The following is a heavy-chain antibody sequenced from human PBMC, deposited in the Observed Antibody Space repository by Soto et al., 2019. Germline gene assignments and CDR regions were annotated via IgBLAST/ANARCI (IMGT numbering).Heavy chain of an antibody. V-gene: IGHV3-30-3*01. Sequence: GGSLRLSCAASGFTFSSYAMHWVRQAPGKGLEWVAVISYDGSNKYYADSVKGRFTISRDNSKNTLYLQMNSLRAEDTAVYYCAREVGYPGHAFDIWGQGTMVTVSS. CDR2: ISYDGSNK. CDR1: GFTFSSYA. CDR3: AREVGYPGHAFDI. J-gene: IGHJ3*02. D-gene: IGHD1-26*01.